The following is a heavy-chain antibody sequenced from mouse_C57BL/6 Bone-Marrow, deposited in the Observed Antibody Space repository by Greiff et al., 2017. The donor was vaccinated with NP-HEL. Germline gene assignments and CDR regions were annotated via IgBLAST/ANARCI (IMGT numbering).Heavy chain of an antibody. D-gene: IGHD2-2*01. Sequence: QVQLQQPGAELVKPGASVKLSCRASGYTFTSYWMHWVKQRPGQGLEWIGMIHPNSGSTNYNEKFKSKATLTVDKSSSTAYMQLSSLTSEDSAVYYCATSGYDGGPFDYWGQGTTLTVSS. V-gene: IGHV1-64*01. CDR3: ATSGYDGGPFDY. J-gene: IGHJ2*01. CDR2: IHPNSGST. CDR1: GYTFTSYW.